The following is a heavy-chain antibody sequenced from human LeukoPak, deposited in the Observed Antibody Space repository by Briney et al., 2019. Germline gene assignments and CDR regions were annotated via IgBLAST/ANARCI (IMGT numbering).Heavy chain of an antibody. V-gene: IGHV4-59*01. Sequence: SETLSLTCTVSGGSISSYYRSWIRQPPGKGLEWIGYIYYSGSTNYNPSLKSRVTISVDTSKNQFSLKLSSVTAADTAVYYCARTPRMVTGFDCWGQGTLVTVSS. D-gene: IGHD4-23*01. CDR1: GGSISSYY. CDR3: ARTPRMVTGFDC. CDR2: IYYSGST. J-gene: IGHJ4*02.